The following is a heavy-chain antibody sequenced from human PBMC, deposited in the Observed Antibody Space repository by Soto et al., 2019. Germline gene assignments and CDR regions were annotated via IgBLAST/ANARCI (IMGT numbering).Heavy chain of an antibody. Sequence: ESGGGVVQPGRSLRLSCAVSGFTVSSYGMHWVRQAPGKGLEWVAVISRDGGTKYYADSVKGRFTISRDNSRNTLFLEMNSLRSDDMAVYYCTGEVASDYWGQGTLVTVSS. V-gene: IGHV3-30*03. CDR3: TGEVASDY. D-gene: IGHD2-8*02. CDR1: GFTVSSYG. CDR2: ISRDGGTK. J-gene: IGHJ4*02.